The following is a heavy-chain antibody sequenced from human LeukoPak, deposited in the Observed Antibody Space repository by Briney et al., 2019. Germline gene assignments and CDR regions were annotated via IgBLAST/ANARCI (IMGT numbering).Heavy chain of an antibody. CDR2: INPNSGGT. CDR1: GYTFTDYD. V-gene: IGHV1-2*02. CDR3: ARTRDPNDY. Sequence: GASVKVSCKASGYTFTDYDMHWLRQAPGQGLGWMGWINPNSGGTNYAQKFQGRVTMTRDTSISTAYMELSRLRSDDTAVYYCARTRDPNDYWGQGTLVTVSS. J-gene: IGHJ4*02.